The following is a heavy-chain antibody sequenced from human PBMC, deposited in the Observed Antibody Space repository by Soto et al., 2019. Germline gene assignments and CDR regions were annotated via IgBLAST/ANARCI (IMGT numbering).Heavy chain of an antibody. D-gene: IGHD3-10*01. CDR3: ARHEPLMVWSPPHDRFDP. CDR2: IDASDSYV. Sequence: PGESLKISCKGSGYTFTSYWISWVRQKPGKGLEWMGRIDASDSYVNYSPSFQGLVTISADKSISTVYLQWSSLKASDTAVYYCARHEPLMVWSPPHDRFDPWGQGTLVTVSS. CDR1: GYTFTSYW. V-gene: IGHV5-10-1*01. J-gene: IGHJ5*02.